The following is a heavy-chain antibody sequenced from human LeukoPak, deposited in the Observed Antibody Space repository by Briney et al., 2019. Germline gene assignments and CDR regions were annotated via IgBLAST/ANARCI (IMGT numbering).Heavy chain of an antibody. CDR1: GGTFSSYA. Sequence: SVKVSCKASGGTFSSYAISWVRQAPGQGLEWMGRIIPILGIANYAQKFQGRVTITADKSTSTAYMELSSLRSEDTAVYYCARGALYCSSTSCYAFDIWGQGAMVTVSS. CDR3: ARGALYCSSTSCYAFDI. J-gene: IGHJ3*02. CDR2: IIPILGIA. V-gene: IGHV1-69*04. D-gene: IGHD2-2*01.